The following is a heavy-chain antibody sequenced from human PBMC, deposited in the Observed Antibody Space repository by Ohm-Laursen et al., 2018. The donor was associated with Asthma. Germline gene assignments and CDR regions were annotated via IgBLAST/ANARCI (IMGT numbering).Heavy chain of an antibody. CDR3: ARGVVSRTTPNWFDP. CDR1: GGSITRGGYS. V-gene: IGHV4-61*08. Sequence: SDTLSLTCGVSGGSITRGGYSWHWIRQPPGKGLEWIGYIHDSGNTQYNPSLKSRVTISLDTSKRQFSLSLNSASAADTAVYYCARGVVSRTTPNWFDPWGQGTLVTVSS. D-gene: IGHD2/OR15-2a*01. J-gene: IGHJ5*02. CDR2: IHDSGNT.